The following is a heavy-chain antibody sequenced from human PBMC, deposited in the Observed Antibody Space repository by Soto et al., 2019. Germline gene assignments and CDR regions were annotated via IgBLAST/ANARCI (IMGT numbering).Heavy chain of an antibody. CDR3: ARDSSGGSYQSPYGMDV. V-gene: IGHV1-69*12. D-gene: IGHD2-15*01. CDR1: GGTFGSYA. CDR2: IIPIFGTA. Sequence: QVQLVQSGAEVKKPGSSVKVSCKASGGTFGSYAISWVRQAPGQGLEWMGGIIPIFGTANYAQKFQGRVTITADESTSTAYMELSSLRSEDTAVYYCARDSSGGSYQSPYGMDVWGQGTTVTVSS. J-gene: IGHJ6*02.